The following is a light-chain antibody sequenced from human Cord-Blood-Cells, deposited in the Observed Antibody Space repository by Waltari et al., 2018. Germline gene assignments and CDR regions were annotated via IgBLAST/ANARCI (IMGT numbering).Light chain of an antibody. CDR1: SLRSYY. Sequence: SSELTQDPAVSVALGQTVRITCQGDSLRSYYASWYQQKPGQAPGLVIYGKNNRPSGIPDRFSGSSSGTTASLTITGAQAEDEADYYCHSRDSSGNHLFGGGTKLTVL. V-gene: IGLV3-19*01. CDR3: HSRDSSGNHL. CDR2: GKN. J-gene: IGLJ3*02.